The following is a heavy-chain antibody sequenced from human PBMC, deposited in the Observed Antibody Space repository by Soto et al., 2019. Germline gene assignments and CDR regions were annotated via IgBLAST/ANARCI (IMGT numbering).Heavy chain of an antibody. J-gene: IGHJ5*02. CDR1: GFTFSSSA. Sequence: EVQLLESGGGLVQPGESLRLSCAASGFTFSSSAMTWVRQAPGKGLEWVSSISGSGDYTYFADSVKGRFTISRDNSKDTRYLQRSSRRVEDTAIYDWAKESRSHPQGWFDPWGQGTLVTVSS. CDR3: AKESRSHPQGWFDP. D-gene: IGHD2-15*01. V-gene: IGHV3-23*01. CDR2: ISGSGDYT.